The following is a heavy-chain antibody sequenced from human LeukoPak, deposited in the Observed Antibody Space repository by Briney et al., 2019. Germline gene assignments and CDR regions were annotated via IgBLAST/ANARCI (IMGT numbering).Heavy chain of an antibody. CDR1: GYTFTSNY. J-gene: IGHJ4*02. D-gene: IGHD6-19*01. CDR2: INPTGGST. V-gene: IGHV1-46*01. Sequence: ASVKVSCKASGYTFTSNYIHWVRQAPGQGLEWMGLINPTGGSTSYAQKFQGRVTMTRDTSTSTVYMELSSLRSEDTAVYYCSRLGPYSSDWYGYFDYWGQGTLVTVSS. CDR3: SRLGPYSSDWYGYFDY.